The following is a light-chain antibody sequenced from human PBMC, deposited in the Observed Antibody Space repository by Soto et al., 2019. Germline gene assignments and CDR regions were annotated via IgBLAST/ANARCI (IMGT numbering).Light chain of an antibody. CDR2: GAS. V-gene: IGKV3-15*01. CDR3: QQYNTWPAYT. J-gene: IGKJ2*01. Sequence: EIVMTQSPATLSVSPGERATLSCRASQSVSSNLAWYQQKPGQAPRLLIYGASTRATGIPVRFSGSVSGTEFTLTISSLQSEEFSVNYHQQYNTWPAYTFGQGTKLEIK. CDR1: QSVSSN.